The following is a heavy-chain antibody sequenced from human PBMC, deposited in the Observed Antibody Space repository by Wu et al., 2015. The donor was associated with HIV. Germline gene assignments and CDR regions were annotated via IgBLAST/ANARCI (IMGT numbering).Heavy chain of an antibody. CDR1: GGSFSGSY. V-gene: IGHV4-34*02. Sequence: QVQLQQWGAGLLKPSETLSLTCAVYGGSFSGSYCNWIRQPPGKGLEWIGEINHSGSTIYNPSLKSRVTLSVDTSKNEFSLKLSSVTAADTSVYYCARVPTKTYYYGFGSLYGMDVWGQGATVTVSS. J-gene: IGHJ6*02. D-gene: IGHD3-10*01. CDR3: ARVPTKTYYYGFGSLYGMDV. CDR2: INHSGST.